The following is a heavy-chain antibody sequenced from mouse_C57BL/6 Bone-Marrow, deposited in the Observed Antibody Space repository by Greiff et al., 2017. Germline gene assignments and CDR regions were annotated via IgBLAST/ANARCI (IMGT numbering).Heavy chain of an antibody. Sequence: EVMLVESGGDLVKPGGSLKLSCAASGFTFTSYGMSWVRQTPDQRLEWVATISSGGSYTYYPDNVKGRFTISRDNAKNTLYLQLSSLKSEDTAMYYCARQLRAYWGQGTLVTVSA. CDR2: ISSGGSYT. CDR3: ARQLRAY. V-gene: IGHV5-6*01. J-gene: IGHJ3*01. CDR1: GFTFTSYG. D-gene: IGHD3-2*02.